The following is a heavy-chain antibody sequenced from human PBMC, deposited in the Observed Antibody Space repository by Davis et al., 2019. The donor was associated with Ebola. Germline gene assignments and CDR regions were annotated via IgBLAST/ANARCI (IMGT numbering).Heavy chain of an antibody. CDR3: AREGDYYDSSGYYPWYFDY. D-gene: IGHD3-22*01. CDR2: ISYDGSNK. CDR1: GFTFSSYA. J-gene: IGHJ4*02. V-gene: IGHV3-30-3*01. Sequence: PGGSLRLSCAASGFTFSSYAMHWVRQAPGKGLEWVAVISYDGSNKYYADSVKGRFTISRDNSKNTLYLQMNSLRAEDTAVYYCAREGDYYDSSGYYPWYFDYWGQGTLVTVSS.